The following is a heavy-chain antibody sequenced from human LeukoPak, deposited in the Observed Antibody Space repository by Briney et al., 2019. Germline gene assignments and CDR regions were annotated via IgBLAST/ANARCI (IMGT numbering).Heavy chain of an antibody. J-gene: IGHJ4*02. CDR3: ARKSPAAGVFDYWG. CDR1: GGSISSYY. D-gene: IGHD6-13*01. Sequence: ETLCLSCTVSGGSISSYYWTWIRQPPGEGLEWIGYIYYSGSTNYNSSLKSRVTISVDTSNNQFSLKLSSVTAADTAVYYCARKSPAAGVFDYWGWGKGTLV. CDR2: IYYSGST. V-gene: IGHV4-59*01.